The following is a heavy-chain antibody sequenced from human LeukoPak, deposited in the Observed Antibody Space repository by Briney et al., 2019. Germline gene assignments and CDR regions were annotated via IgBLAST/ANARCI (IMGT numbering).Heavy chain of an antibody. D-gene: IGHD3-9*01. J-gene: IGHJ4*02. V-gene: IGHV3-23*01. CDR3: AKWGDYDILTGYYVSDF. CDR2: ITGSGDTT. Sequence: GGSLRLSCAASGFTFSTYWMSWVRQAPGKGLEWVSAITGSGDTTYYADSVKGRFTISRDNSKNTLYVEMNTLRAEDTAVYYCAKWGDYDILTGYYVSDFWGQGTLVTVSS. CDR1: GFTFSTYW.